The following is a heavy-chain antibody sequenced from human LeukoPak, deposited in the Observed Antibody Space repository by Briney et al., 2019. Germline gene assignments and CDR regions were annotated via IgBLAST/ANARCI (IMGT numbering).Heavy chain of an antibody. CDR1: GFPFTSYA. V-gene: IGHV1-3*03. D-gene: IGHD3-22*01. Sequence: GSVKVSCKASGFPFTSYAIHWVRQAPGQRLEWMGWVNADNSNTKYSQEFQGRVTITRDTSASTAYMDLNSLRSEDMAVYYCAVGDYYYDTRFDYWGQGTLVTVSS. CDR2: VNADNSNT. J-gene: IGHJ4*02. CDR3: AVGDYYYDTRFDY.